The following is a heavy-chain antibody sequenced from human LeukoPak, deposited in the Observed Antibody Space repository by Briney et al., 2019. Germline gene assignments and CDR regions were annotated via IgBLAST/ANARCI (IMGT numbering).Heavy chain of an antibody. CDR2: IYPSAGST. V-gene: IGHV1-46*01. CDR3: ARGPRITLVRGGQWYFYMDV. CDR1: GYTFTSYY. J-gene: IGHJ6*03. Sequence: ASVKVSCKASGYTFTSYYMHWVRQAPGQGLEWMRIIYPSAGSTNYAQKFQGRVTMTRDTSTSTVYMELSSLRSDDTAVYYCARGPRITLVRGGQWYFYMDVWGKGTTVTVSS. D-gene: IGHD3-10*01.